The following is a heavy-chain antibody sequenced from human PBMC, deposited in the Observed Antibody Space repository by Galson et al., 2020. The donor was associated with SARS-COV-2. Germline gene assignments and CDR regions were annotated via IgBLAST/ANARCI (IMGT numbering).Heavy chain of an antibody. CDR1: GGSFSDYS. CDR2: ISHSGST. V-gene: IGHV4-34*01. J-gene: IGHJ6*03. D-gene: IGHD3-10*01. Sequence: SETLSLTCAVYGGSFSDYSWTWVRQPPGKGLEWIGEISHSGSTNYNPSLKSRVFMSVDTSKNQFSLKLRSVTAADTAVYYCARGGSRPIMAFDYYYFYMDVWGKGTTVTVSS. CDR3: ARGGSRPIMAFDYYYFYMDV.